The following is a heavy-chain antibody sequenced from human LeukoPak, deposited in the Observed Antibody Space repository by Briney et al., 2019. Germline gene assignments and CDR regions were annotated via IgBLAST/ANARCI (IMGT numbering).Heavy chain of an antibody. D-gene: IGHD6-13*01. CDR2: IYTSGST. Sequence: SETLSLTCTVSGGPISSYYWSWIRQPAGKGLEWIGRIYTSGSTNYNPSLKSRVTMSVDTSKNQFSLKLSSVTAADTAVYYCARGWRARPRNHFDYWGQGTLVTVSS. V-gene: IGHV4-4*07. J-gene: IGHJ4*02. CDR3: ARGWRARPRNHFDY. CDR1: GGPISSYY.